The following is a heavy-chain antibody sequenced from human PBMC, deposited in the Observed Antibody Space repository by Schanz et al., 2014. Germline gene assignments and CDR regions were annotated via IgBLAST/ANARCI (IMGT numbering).Heavy chain of an antibody. V-gene: IGHV3-23*04. Sequence: EVRLVESGGGLVQPGGSLRLSCTASGFTFSTYAMSWVRQAPGKGLEWVSAISGSGGSTYYADSVKGRFTISRDNSKNTLYLQMNSLRAEDTAVYYCAKDPSHGDYDYYFDYWGQGTLVTVSS. CDR2: ISGSGGST. CDR3: AKDPSHGDYDYYFDY. J-gene: IGHJ4*02. CDR1: GFTFSTYA. D-gene: IGHD3-22*01.